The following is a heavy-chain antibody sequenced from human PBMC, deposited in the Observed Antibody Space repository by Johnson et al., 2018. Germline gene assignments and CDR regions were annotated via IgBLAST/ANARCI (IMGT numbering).Heavy chain of an antibody. CDR3: TRPGRPDSFDI. D-gene: IGHD1-26*01. V-gene: IGHV4-4*02. Sequence: QVQLQESGPGLVMPSGTLSLTCAVSGVSVSSSNWWTWVRQPPGKGLEWIGEVYQSATTNYNTSLKSRVTISADTSRNHFSLKLTSVTVADTAVYYCTRPGRPDSFDIWGPGTMVTVSS. CDR2: VYQSATT. J-gene: IGHJ3*02. CDR1: GVSVSSSNW.